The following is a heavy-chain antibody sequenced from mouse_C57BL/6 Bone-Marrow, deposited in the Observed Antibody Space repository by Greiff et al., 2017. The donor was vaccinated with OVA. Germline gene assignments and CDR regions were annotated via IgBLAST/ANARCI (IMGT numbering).Heavy chain of an antibody. CDR2: ISSGGSYT. CDR3: ARQGVTTVVVPYYAIDY. D-gene: IGHD1-1*01. J-gene: IGHJ4*01. V-gene: IGHV5-6*01. CDR1: GFTFSSYG. Sequence: EVKLVESGGDLVKPGGSLKLSCAASGFTFSSYGMSWVRQTPDKRLEWVATISSGGSYTYYPDSVKGRFTISRDNAKNTLYLQMSSLKSEDTAMYYWARQGVTTVVVPYYAIDYWGQGTSVTVS.